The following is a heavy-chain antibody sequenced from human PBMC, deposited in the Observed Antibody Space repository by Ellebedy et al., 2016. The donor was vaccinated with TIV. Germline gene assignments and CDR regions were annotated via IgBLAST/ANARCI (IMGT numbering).Heavy chain of an antibody. CDR3: ASPGICISTSCYAGWYFDL. CDR2: ISGPGGSA. V-gene: IGHV3-23*01. Sequence: GESLKISCAASGFTFSSYVMSWVRQAPGKGLEWVSGISGPGGSAYYADSVKGRFTISRDNSKNTLYLQMNSLRAEDTAIYYCASPGICISTSCYAGWYFDLWGRGTPVTVSP. J-gene: IGHJ2*01. D-gene: IGHD2-2*01. CDR1: GFTFSSYV.